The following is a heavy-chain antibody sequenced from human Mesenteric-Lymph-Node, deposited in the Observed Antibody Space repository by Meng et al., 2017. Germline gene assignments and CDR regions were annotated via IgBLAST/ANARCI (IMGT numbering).Heavy chain of an antibody. CDR2: INHSGTT. J-gene: IGHJ4*02. D-gene: IGHD3-16*02. CDR3: AREGGVWGSYRYLDS. CDR1: GVSFSVYY. Sequence: GEFLQWGAGLLWPLVTLSLPRSVAGVSFSVYYWSWIRQPPGEGLEWIGDINHSGTTDYNPSLKSRVIISIDTSKNQFALKLSSVTAADTAVYYCAREGGVWGSYRYLDSWGQGTLVTVSS. V-gene: IGHV4-34*01.